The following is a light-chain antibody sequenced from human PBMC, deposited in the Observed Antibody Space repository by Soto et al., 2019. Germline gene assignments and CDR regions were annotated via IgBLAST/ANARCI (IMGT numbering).Light chain of an antibody. CDR3: QQYGSSPQT. J-gene: IGKJ2*01. Sequence: EIVLTQSPGTLSLSPGERATLSCRASQSVSSSYLAWYQQKPGQAPRLLIYGASSRATGIPDRFSGSGSRTDFTLTISRLEPEDLAVYYCQQYGSSPQTFGQGTKLEIK. V-gene: IGKV3-20*01. CDR1: QSVSSSY. CDR2: GAS.